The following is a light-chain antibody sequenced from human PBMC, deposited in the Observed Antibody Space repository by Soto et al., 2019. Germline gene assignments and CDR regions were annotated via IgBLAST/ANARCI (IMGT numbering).Light chain of an antibody. V-gene: IGKV1-33*01. CDR2: DAS. Sequence: DIQMTQSPASLSASVGDRVTITCQASRDIDKFLNWYQQKPGKAPKLLIDDASNWATGVPSRFSGSGSGTHFTFAISSLQPEDVATYYCQQYDDLPLTFGQGTRLQIK. J-gene: IGKJ5*01. CDR3: QQYDDLPLT. CDR1: RDIDKF.